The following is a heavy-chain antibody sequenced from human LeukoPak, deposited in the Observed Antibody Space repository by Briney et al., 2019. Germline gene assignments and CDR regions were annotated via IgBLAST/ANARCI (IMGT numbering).Heavy chain of an antibody. J-gene: IGHJ4*02. V-gene: IGHV4-39*01. Sequence: SETLSLTCTVSGGSISSYYWGWIRQPPGKGLEWIGSIYYSGSTYYNPSLKSRVTISVDTSKNQFSLKLSSVTAADTAVYYCARTRGSYRQNLDDWGQGTPGTVSS. CDR3: ARTRGSYRQNLDD. CDR2: IYYSGST. D-gene: IGHD3-16*02. CDR1: GGSISSYY.